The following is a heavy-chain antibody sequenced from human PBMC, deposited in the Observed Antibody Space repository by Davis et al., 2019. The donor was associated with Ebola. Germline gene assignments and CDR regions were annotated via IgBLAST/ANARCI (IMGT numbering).Heavy chain of an antibody. D-gene: IGHD1-26*01. J-gene: IGHJ4*02. V-gene: IGHV3-64*04. CDR3: ARETYSGSYFDY. CDR2: ISSNGGST. Sequence: GESLKISCSASGFTFSSYAMHWVRQAPGKGLEYVSAISSNGGSTYYADSVKGRFTISRDNAKNSLYLQMNSLRAEDTAVYYCARETYSGSYFDYWGQGTLVTVSS. CDR1: GFTFSSYA.